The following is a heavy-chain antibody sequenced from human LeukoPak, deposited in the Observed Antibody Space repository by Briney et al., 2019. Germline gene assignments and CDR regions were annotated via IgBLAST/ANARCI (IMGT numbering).Heavy chain of an antibody. J-gene: IGHJ3*02. CDR1: GFTFSSYS. Sequence: GGSLRLSCAASGFTFSSYSMNWVRQAPGKGLEWVSYISSSSSTIYYADSVKGRFTISRDNAKNSLYLQMNSLRAEDTAVYYCATFGVATDDAFGIWGQGTMVTVSS. D-gene: IGHD5-12*01. V-gene: IGHV3-48*01. CDR2: ISSSSSTI. CDR3: ATFGVATDDAFGI.